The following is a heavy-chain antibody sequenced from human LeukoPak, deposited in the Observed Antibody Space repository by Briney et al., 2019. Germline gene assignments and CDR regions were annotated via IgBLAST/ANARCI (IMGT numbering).Heavy chain of an antibody. CDR3: ARQSGTYERYYFDY. CDR1: GGSISSGGYS. CDR2: TYYSGST. V-gene: IGHV4-61*08. D-gene: IGHD1-26*01. J-gene: IGHJ4*02. Sequence: SQTLSLTCAVSGGSISSGGYSWSWIRQPPGKGLEWIGYTYYSGSTNYNPSLKSRVTMSVDTSKNQLSLKLSSVTAADTAVYYCARQSGTYERYYFDYWGQGALVTVSS.